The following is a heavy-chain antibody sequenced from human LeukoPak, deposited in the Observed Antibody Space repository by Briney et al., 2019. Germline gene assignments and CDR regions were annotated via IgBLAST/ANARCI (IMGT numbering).Heavy chain of an antibody. Sequence: PSETLSLTCAVYGGSFSGYYWSWIRQPPGKGLEWIGEINHSGSTNYNPSLKSRVTISVDTSKNQFSLKLSSVTAADTAVYYCARTDFDYWGQGTLATVSS. J-gene: IGHJ4*02. CDR3: ARTDFDY. V-gene: IGHV4-34*01. CDR2: INHSGST. CDR1: GGSFSGYY.